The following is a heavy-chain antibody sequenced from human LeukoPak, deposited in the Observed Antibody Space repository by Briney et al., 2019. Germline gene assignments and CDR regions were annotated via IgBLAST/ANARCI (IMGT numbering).Heavy chain of an antibody. CDR3: ARGPSVVVTAYLDY. D-gene: IGHD2-21*02. CDR2: INPSGGST. Sequence: GASVKVSCKASGYTFTKYYIHWVRQAPGQGLEWMGIINPSGGSTSYAQKFQGRVTMTRDMSTSTVYMELRSLRSDDTAVYYCARGPSVVVTAYLDYWGQGTLVTVSS. CDR1: GYTFTKYY. V-gene: IGHV1-46*01. J-gene: IGHJ4*02.